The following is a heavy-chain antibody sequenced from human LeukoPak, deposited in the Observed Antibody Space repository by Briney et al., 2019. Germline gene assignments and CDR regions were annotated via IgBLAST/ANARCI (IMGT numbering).Heavy chain of an antibody. CDR2: ISGSGATT. Sequence: GGSLRLSCAASGFVFSSYAMSWVRQAPGKGLEWVSDISGSGATTSFADSVKGRFTISRDNSKKTLYLQMNNLRAEDTAVYYCAKVRGLYYYYGMDVWGQGTTVTVSS. CDR1: GFVFSSYA. CDR3: AKVRGLYYYYGMDV. J-gene: IGHJ6*02. D-gene: IGHD3/OR15-3a*01. V-gene: IGHV3-23*01.